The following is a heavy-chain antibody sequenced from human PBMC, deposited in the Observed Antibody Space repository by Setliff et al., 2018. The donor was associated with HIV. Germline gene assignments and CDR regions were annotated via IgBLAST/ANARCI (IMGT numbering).Heavy chain of an antibody. J-gene: IGHJ4*02. V-gene: IGHV4-59*01. CDR1: GGSISSSY. CDR2: IYYSGST. CDR3: ATKGGSYPAVYFDY. Sequence: PSETLSLTCTVSGGSISSSYWSWIRPPPGKGLEWIGYIYYSGSTNYNPSLKSRVTISLDTSKTQFSLKLSSVTAADTAVYYCATKGGSYPAVYFDYWGQGTLVTVSS. D-gene: IGHD1-26*01.